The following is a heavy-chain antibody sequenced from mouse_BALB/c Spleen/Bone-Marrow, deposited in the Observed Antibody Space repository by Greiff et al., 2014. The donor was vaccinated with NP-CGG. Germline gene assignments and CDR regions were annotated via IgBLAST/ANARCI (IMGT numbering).Heavy chain of an antibody. CDR1: GYTFTSYW. J-gene: IGHJ3*01. CDR3: ARFGYSFAY. D-gene: IGHD2-3*01. V-gene: IGHV1-87*01. Sequence: QVQLQQPGAELARPGASVKLSCKASGYTFTSYWMQWVKQRPGQGLEWIGTIYPGDGDTRYTQKFKGKATLTADESSSTAYMQLSSLASEDSAVYYCARFGYSFAYWGQGTLVTVSA. CDR2: IYPGDGDT.